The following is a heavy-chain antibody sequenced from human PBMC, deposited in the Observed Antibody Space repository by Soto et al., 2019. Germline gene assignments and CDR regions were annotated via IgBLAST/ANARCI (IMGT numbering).Heavy chain of an antibody. Sequence: SETLSLTCAVYGGSFSGYYWSWIRQPPGKGLEWIGEINHSGSTNYNPSLKSRVTISVDTSKNQFSLKLSSVAAADTAVYYGASWGQYYDFWRGGGMDVWGQGTTVTVSS. J-gene: IGHJ6*02. CDR2: INHSGST. D-gene: IGHD3-3*01. CDR3: ASWGQYYDFWRGGGMDV. V-gene: IGHV4-34*01. CDR1: GGSFSGYY.